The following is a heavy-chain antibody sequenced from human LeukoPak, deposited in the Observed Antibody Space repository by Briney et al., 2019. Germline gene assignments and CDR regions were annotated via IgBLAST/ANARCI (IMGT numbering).Heavy chain of an antibody. CDR3: AKASSGSSSRPVDY. V-gene: IGHV3-43*02. CDR2: ISGDGGSA. D-gene: IGHD3-10*01. J-gene: IGHJ4*02. Sequence: PGGSLRLSCVASGFTFHDHAMSWVRQVPGKGLEWVSLISGDGGSASYAGSVKGGFTISRDNSKNSLYLQMNSLRTEDTAFYYCAKASSGSSSRPVDYWGQGTLVTVSS. CDR1: GFTFHDHA.